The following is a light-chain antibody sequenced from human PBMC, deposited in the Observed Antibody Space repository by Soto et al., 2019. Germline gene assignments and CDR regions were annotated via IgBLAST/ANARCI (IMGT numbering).Light chain of an antibody. J-gene: IGKJ4*01. Sequence: EIVMTQYPVTLSVSPGERVTLSCRASQSLATNLAWYQQKPGQTPRLVIYGISARASGIPGRFSGSGFGTDFTPTIRRLQPEDSAVYYCQQYLDWPFTFGAGTKME. CDR1: QSLATN. CDR2: GIS. CDR3: QQYLDWPFT. V-gene: IGKV3-15*01.